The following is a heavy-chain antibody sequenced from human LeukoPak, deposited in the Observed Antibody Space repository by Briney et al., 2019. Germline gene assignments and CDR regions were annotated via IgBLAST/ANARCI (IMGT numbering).Heavy chain of an antibody. CDR2: INHSGST. CDR1: GGSFSDYY. Sequence: ASETLSLTCAVYGGSFSDYYWSWLRQPPGKGLEWIGEINHSGSTNYNPSLKSRVTISVDTSKNQFSLKLSSVTAADTAVYYCASNRKRAYCSSTSCYSRFDYWGQGTLVTVSS. J-gene: IGHJ4*02. D-gene: IGHD2-2*01. V-gene: IGHV4-34*01. CDR3: ASNRKRAYCSSTSCYSRFDY.